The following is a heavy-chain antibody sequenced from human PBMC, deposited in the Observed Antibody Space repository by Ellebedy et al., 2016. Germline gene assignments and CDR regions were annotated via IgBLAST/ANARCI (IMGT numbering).Heavy chain of an antibody. V-gene: IGHV3-30*18. D-gene: IGHD6-19*01. CDR1: GFTFSSYG. CDR2: ISYDGSNK. Sequence: GESLKISXAASGFTFSSYGMHWVRQAPGKGLEWVAVISYDGSNKYYADSVKGRFTISRDNSKNTLYLQMNSLRAEDTAVYYCAKDLGQYSSGWYGFDYWGQGTLVTVSS. CDR3: AKDLGQYSSGWYGFDY. J-gene: IGHJ4*02.